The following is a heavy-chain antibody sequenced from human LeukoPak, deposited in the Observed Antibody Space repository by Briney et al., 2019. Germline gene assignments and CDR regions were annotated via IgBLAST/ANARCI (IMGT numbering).Heavy chain of an antibody. CDR1: GFTISSYE. CDR3: ARVRDPEYYYCSGRVIWFDL. CDR2: ISSSGSTI. Sequence: GGTLRLSCAASGFTISSYEMNWVRQAPGKGLEWVSYISSSGSTIYYADSVKGGFTISRDNEKNSLYLHMNSLRAEDTAVYFCARVRDPEYYYCSGRVIWFDLWGQGTLVTVSS. J-gene: IGHJ5*02. D-gene: IGHD3-10*01. V-gene: IGHV3-48*03.